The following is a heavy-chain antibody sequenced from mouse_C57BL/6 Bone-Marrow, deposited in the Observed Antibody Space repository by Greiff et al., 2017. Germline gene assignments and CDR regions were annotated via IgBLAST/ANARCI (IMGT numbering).Heavy chain of an antibody. Sequence: QVQLQQSGAELVRPGTSVKVSCKASGYAFTNYLIEWVKQRPGQGLEWIGVINPGSGGPNYNEKVKGKATLTADKSSSTAYLQLRSLTSEDSAVYCCAISDGYYYFSFAYWGQGTLVTVSA. V-gene: IGHV1-54*01. CDR3: AISDGYYYFSFAY. CDR1: GYAFTNYL. D-gene: IGHD1-1*01. J-gene: IGHJ3*01. CDR2: INPGSGGP.